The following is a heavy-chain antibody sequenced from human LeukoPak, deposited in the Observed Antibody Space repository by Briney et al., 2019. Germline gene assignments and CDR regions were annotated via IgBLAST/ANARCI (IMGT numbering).Heavy chain of an antibody. Sequence: ASVKVSCKASRYPFTSYAMHWVRQAPGQRLERMGWIHVGNGNTEYSQKFQGRVTITRDTPATTTYMELSSLRSEDTAVYYCARVDGSGPNAPNDCWGQGSLVTVSS. CDR2: IHVGNGNT. D-gene: IGHD3-10*01. J-gene: IGHJ4*02. V-gene: IGHV1-3*01. CDR1: RYPFTSYA. CDR3: ARVDGSGPNAPNDC.